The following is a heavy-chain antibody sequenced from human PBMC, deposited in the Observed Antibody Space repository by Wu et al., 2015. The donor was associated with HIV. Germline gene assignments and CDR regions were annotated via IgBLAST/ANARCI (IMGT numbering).Heavy chain of an antibody. CDR1: GDTLNKLS. D-gene: IGHD2-8*02. CDR2: FDPEHGRK. CDR3: ASKFRDVWSIGLQD. Sequence: QVQLLQSGAEVKKPGASVKVSCKVSGDTLNKLSIHWVRQAPGKGLEWVGGFDPEHGRKVYTQKYQDRVIMTEDTSINTAHMVLNSLRSEDTAVYYCASKFRDVWSIGLQDWGQGTLVSVYS. V-gene: IGHV1-24*01. J-gene: IGHJ1*01.